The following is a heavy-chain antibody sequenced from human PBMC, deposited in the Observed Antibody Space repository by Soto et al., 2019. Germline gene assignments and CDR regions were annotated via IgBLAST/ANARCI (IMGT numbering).Heavy chain of an antibody. Sequence: GGSLRLSCAASGFTFSSYSMNWVRQAPGKGLEWVSSISSSSSYIYYADSVKGRFTISRENAKNSLYLQMNSLRAEDTAVYYWAKVPLGLLLSDGYYYYYMDVWGKGTTVTVSS. CDR3: AKVPLGLLLSDGYYYYYMDV. J-gene: IGHJ6*03. V-gene: IGHV3-21*01. CDR2: ISSSSSYI. D-gene: IGHD2-15*01. CDR1: GFTFSSYS.